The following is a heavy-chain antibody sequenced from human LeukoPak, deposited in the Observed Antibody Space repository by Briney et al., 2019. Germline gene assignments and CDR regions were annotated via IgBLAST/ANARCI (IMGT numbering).Heavy chain of an antibody. CDR3: ARDMWRTFDY. Sequence: GGSLRLPCAASGFTFSVFWMHWVRQAPGTGPVWVSRINPDGSTTSYADSVQGRFTISRDNAKNTLYLQISSLRAEDTAVYYCARDMWRTFDYWGQGTLVTVSS. CDR1: GFTFSVFW. J-gene: IGHJ4*02. CDR2: INPDGSTT. D-gene: IGHD2-21*01. V-gene: IGHV3-74*01.